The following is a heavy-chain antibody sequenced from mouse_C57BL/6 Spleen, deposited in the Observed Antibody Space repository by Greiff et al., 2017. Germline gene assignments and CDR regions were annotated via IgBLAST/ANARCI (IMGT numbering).Heavy chain of an antibody. J-gene: IGHJ3*01. CDR3: AVPSTGAWFAY. Sequence: DVQLQESGAELVKPGASVKLSCTASGFNIKDYYMHWVKQRTEQGLEWIGRIDPEDGETKYAPKFQGKATITADTSSNTAYLQLSSLTAADTAVYYCAVPSTGAWFAYWGQGTLVTVSA. CDR2: IDPEDGET. V-gene: IGHV14-2*01. CDR1: GFNIKDYY. D-gene: IGHD1-1*01.